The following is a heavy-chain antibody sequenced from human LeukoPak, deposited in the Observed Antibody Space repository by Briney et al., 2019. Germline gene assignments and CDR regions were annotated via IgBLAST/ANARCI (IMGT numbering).Heavy chain of an antibody. CDR3: ARDIVATKDY. CDR2: LSGDNGNT. D-gene: IGHD5-12*01. V-gene: IGHV1-18*01. J-gene: IGHJ4*02. CDR1: GYTFATYG. Sequence: GASVKVSCKASGYTFATYGITWVRQAPGQGLEWMGWLSGDNGNTNYAPKFQGRVNMTTDTSTNTAYMELRTLRSDDTAVYYCARDIVATKDYWGQGTLVTVSS.